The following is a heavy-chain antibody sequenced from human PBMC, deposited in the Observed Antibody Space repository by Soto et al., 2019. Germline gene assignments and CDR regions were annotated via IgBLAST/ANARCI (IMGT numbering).Heavy chain of an antibody. J-gene: IGHJ5*02. Sequence: SETLSLTCAVSGGSISSGGYSWSWIRQPPGKGLEWIGYIYHSGSTNYNPSLKSRVTISVDTSKNQFSLKLSSVTAADTAVYYCARATSDYDILTGYYNLGSWFDPWGQGTLVTVSS. CDR3: ARATSDYDILTGYYNLGSWFDP. CDR2: IYHSGST. V-gene: IGHV4-61*08. CDR1: GGSISSGGYS. D-gene: IGHD3-9*01.